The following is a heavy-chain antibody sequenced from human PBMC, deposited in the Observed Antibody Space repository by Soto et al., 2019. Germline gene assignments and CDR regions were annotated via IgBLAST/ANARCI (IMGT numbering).Heavy chain of an antibody. CDR2: IYTSGST. V-gene: IGHV4-4*07. CDR1: GGSISSYY. Sequence: QVQLQESGPGLLKPSETLSLTCTVSGGSISSYYWSWIRQPAGKGLEWIGRIYTSGSTNYNPSLKSRVTMSVDTSKNQFSLKLSSGTAADTAVYYCARSGGITIFGVVSDYYGMDVWGQGTTVTVSS. J-gene: IGHJ6*02. CDR3: ARSGGITIFGVVSDYYGMDV. D-gene: IGHD3-3*01.